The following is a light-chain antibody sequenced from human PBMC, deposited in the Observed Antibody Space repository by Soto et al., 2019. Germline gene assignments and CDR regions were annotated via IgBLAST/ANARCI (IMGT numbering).Light chain of an antibody. V-gene: IGKV1-5*03. Sequence: DIQMTQSPSTLSASVGDRVTITCRASQSISSWLAWYQQKPGKAPKLLIYKASTLRSGVPSRLSGSGSGTEFTLAISCLQPDGSATYCCHQYNDNGTFGQAT. CDR3: HQYNDNGT. CDR2: KAS. J-gene: IGKJ1*01. CDR1: QSISSW.